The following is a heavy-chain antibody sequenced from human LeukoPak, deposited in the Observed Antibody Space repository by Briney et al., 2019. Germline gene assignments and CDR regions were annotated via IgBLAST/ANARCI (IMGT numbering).Heavy chain of an antibody. CDR3: ARAYLAVATWGAFDI. CDR2: IYYSGST. J-gene: IGHJ3*02. Sequence: PSETLSLTCTVSGGSISSGGYYWSWIRQHPGKGLEWIGDIYYSGSTYYNPSLKSRVTISVDTSKNQFSLKLSSVTAADTAVYYCARAYLAVATWGAFDIWGQGTVVAVSS. V-gene: IGHV4-31*03. D-gene: IGHD6-19*01. CDR1: GGSISSGGYY.